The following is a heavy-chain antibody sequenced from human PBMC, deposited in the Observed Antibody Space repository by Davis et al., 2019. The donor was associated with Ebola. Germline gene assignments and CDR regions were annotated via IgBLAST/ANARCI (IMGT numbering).Heavy chain of an antibody. Sequence: HTGGSLRLSCKGSGYTFSSFWMNWVRQAPGKGLEWVSRINSDGTSSNYTDVVRGRFTVSRDNAKNTLYLQMNSLRVEDTAVYFCAREGAVAPDWGPGTLVTVSS. CDR2: INSDGTSS. CDR3: AREGAVAPD. D-gene: IGHD4-23*01. CDR1: GYTFSSFW. V-gene: IGHV3-74*01. J-gene: IGHJ4*02.